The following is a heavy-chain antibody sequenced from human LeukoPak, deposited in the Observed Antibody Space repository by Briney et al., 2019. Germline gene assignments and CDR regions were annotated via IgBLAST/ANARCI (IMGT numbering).Heavy chain of an antibody. CDR2: ISSSSSTI. CDR1: GFTFSSYT. CDR3: ARARQFINRIAAKRAFYY. Sequence: GGSLRLYCAASGFTFSSYTMNWVRQAPGKELECVAYISSSSSTIYYADSVKGRFTISRDNAKNSLYLQMNSLRAEDTAVYYRARARQFINRIAAKRAFYYWGQGTLVTVSS. J-gene: IGHJ4*02. D-gene: IGHD6-13*01. V-gene: IGHV3-48*01.